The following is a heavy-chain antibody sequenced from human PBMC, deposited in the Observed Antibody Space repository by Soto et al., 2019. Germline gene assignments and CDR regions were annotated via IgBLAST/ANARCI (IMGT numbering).Heavy chain of an antibody. CDR3: ARGRYYYGTDV. CDR1: GGSFSGYY. CDR2: INHSGST. Sequence: LSLTCAVYGGSFSGYYWSWIRQPPGKGLEWIGEINHSGSTNYNPSLKSRVTISVDTSKNQFSLKLSSVTAADTAVYYCARGRYYYGTDVWGQGTTVTVSS. V-gene: IGHV4-34*01. J-gene: IGHJ6*02.